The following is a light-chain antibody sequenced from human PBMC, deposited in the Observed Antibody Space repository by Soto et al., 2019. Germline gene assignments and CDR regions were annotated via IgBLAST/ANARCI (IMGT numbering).Light chain of an antibody. CDR3: SSYTSSKTLV. Sequence: QSALTQPASVSGSPGQSITISCTGTSSDVGVYNYVSWYQQHPGKAPKLMIYEVSNRPSGVSNRFSGSKSGNTASLTISGHHDEDEADYYCSSYTSSKTLVFGGGTKLTVL. CDR1: SSDVGVYNY. J-gene: IGLJ2*01. V-gene: IGLV2-14*01. CDR2: EVS.